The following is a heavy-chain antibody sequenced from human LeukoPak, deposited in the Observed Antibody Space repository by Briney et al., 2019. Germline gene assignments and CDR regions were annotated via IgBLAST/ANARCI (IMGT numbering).Heavy chain of an antibody. CDR3: ARDSPERGYSYGPLDNYFDY. Sequence: GGSLRLSCAASGFSFSNNWMSWVRQAPGKGLEWVANINQDGSEEYYVDSVKGRFTISRDNAKNSLYLQLNSLRAEDTAVYYCARDSPERGYSYGPLDNYFDYWGQGTLVTVSS. J-gene: IGHJ4*02. V-gene: IGHV3-7*01. CDR2: INQDGSEE. CDR1: GFSFSNNW. D-gene: IGHD5-18*01.